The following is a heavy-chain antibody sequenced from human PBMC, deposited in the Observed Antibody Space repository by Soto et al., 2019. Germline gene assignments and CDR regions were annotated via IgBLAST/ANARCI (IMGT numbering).Heavy chain of an antibody. CDR1: GXSSSSYY. V-gene: IGHV4-59*08. Sequence: LETLSLTCTVSGXSSSSYYWSWIRQPPGKGLEWIGYIYYSGSTNYNPSLKSRVTISVDTSKNQFSLKLSSVTAADTAVYYCARRYGSAIDFWGQGTLVTVSS. J-gene: IGHJ4*02. CDR2: IYYSGST. CDR3: ARRYGSAIDF. D-gene: IGHD2-15*01.